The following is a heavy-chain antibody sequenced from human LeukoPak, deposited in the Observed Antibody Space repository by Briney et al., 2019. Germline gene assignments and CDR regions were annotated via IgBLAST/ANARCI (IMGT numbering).Heavy chain of an antibody. J-gene: IGHJ6*02. CDR2: ISAYNGNT. V-gene: IGHV1-18*01. D-gene: IGHD5-18*01. CDR3: ARHEGAWIQLRDRYYYYGMDV. Sequence: ASVKVSCKASGYTFTSYGISWVRQAPGQGLEWMGWISAYNGNTNYAQKLQGRVAMTTGTSTSTAYMELRSLRSDDTAVYYCARHEGAWIQLRDRYYYYGMDVWGQGTTVTVSS. CDR1: GYTFTSYG.